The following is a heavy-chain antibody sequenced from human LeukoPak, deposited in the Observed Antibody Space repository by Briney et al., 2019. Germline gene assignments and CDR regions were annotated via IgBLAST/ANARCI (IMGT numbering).Heavy chain of an antibody. V-gene: IGHV3-30*04. CDR1: GFTFSSYA. CDR3: AREGIFGELDY. Sequence: PGGSLRLSCAASGFTFSSYAMHWVRQAPGKGPEWVAVISYDGSNKYYADSVKGRFTISRDNSKNTLYLQRNSLRAEDTAVYYCAREGIFGELDYWGQGTLVTVSS. D-gene: IGHD3-3*01. CDR2: ISYDGSNK. J-gene: IGHJ4*02.